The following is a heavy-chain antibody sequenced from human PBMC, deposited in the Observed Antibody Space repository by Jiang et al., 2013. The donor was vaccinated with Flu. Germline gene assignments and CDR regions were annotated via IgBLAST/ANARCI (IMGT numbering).Heavy chain of an antibody. Sequence: KYYVDSVKGRFTISRDNAKNSLYLQMNSLRAEDTAVYYCVSAVAGLFDYWGQGTLVTVSS. V-gene: IGHV3-7*03. CDR2: K. CDR3: VSAVAGLFDY. D-gene: IGHD6-19*01. J-gene: IGHJ4*02.